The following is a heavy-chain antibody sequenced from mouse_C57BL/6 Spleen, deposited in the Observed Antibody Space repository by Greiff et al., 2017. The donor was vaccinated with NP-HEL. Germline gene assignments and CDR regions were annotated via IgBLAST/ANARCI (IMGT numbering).Heavy chain of an antibody. CDR1: GYTFTDHT. D-gene: IGHD1-1*01. CDR2: IYPRDGST. V-gene: IGHV1-78*01. Sequence: VQLQQSDAELVKPGASVKISCKVSGYTFTDHTIHWMKQRPEQGLEWIGYIYPRDGSTKYNEKFKGKATLTADKSSSTAYMQLNSLTSEDSAVYFGARGDYYGSSYGYFDVWGTGTTVTVSS. J-gene: IGHJ1*03. CDR3: ARGDYYGSSYGYFDV.